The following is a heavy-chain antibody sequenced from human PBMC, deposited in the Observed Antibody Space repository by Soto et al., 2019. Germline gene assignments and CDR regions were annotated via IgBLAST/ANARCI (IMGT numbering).Heavy chain of an antibody. CDR3: ARKRGYSYGYDY. CDR2: INAGNGNT. D-gene: IGHD5-18*01. J-gene: IGHJ4*02. CDR1: GYTFTSYA. Sequence: ASVKVSCKASGYTFTSYAMHWVRQAPGQRLEWMGWINAGNGNTEYSQKFQGRVTITRDTSASTAYMELSSLRSEDTAVYYCARKRGYSYGYDYWGQGTLVTVSS. V-gene: IGHV1-3*01.